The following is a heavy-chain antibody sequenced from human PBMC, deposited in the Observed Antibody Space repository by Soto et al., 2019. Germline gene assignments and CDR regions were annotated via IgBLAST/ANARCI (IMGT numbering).Heavy chain of an antibody. CDR3: AKDQAYQTSPWDHYDMDV. D-gene: IGHD1-26*01. CDR2: ISYHGKKT. V-gene: IGHV3-30*18. CDR1: GFIFSSYG. J-gene: IGHJ6*02. Sequence: QVQLVESGGGVVQPGRSLRLSCAASGFIFSSYGMHWVRQAPGKGLEWMAVISYHGKKTFYADSVKGRFTISRDNSKKILYLQMTSLRPEDTAVYYCAKDQAYQTSPWDHYDMDVWGPGATVTVSS.